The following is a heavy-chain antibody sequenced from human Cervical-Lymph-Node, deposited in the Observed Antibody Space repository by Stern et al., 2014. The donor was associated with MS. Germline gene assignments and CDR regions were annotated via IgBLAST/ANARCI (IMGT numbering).Heavy chain of an antibody. Sequence: QVQLVQSGAEVKKPGASMTISCKNSGYNFIDYAIHLVRQAPGQRLEWMRWINGGPGTTKYSQKFQGRVSFTRDKAASAAYMDLSSLSPDDTAVYYCARQPDYSDFLDFWGQGTLVTVSS. CDR2: INGGPGTT. D-gene: IGHD4-11*01. V-gene: IGHV1-3*01. CDR3: ARQPDYSDFLDF. CDR1: GYNFIDYA. J-gene: IGHJ4*02.